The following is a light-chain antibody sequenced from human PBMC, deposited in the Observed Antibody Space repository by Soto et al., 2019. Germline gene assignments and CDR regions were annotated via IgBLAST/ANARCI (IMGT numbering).Light chain of an antibody. CDR1: SSNIGINT. CDR2: SNN. V-gene: IGLV1-44*01. CDR3: AAWDDSLNGPGA. J-gene: IGLJ1*01. Sequence: QSVLTQPPSASGTPGQRVIISCSGSSSNIGINTVNWYQQLPGTAPKLLIYSNNQRPSGVPDRFSRSKSGTSASLAISGLQSEDEADYYCAAWDDSLNGPGAFGTGTKVTVL.